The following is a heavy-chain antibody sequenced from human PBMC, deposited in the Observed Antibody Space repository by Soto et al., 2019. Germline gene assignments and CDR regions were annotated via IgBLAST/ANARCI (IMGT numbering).Heavy chain of an antibody. Sequence: LSLTCTVSGGSIRNGDYYWGWIRQPPGKGLEWIGYVYYIGTTYSHPSLNSRVSISVDTSENQFSLRLTSVTAADTAVYYCVTVNLVGAAYYFDYWGPGTLVTVSS. D-gene: IGHD1-26*01. V-gene: IGHV4-30-4*01. CDR3: VTVNLVGAAYYFDY. CDR2: VYYIGTT. J-gene: IGHJ4*02. CDR1: GGSIRNGDYY.